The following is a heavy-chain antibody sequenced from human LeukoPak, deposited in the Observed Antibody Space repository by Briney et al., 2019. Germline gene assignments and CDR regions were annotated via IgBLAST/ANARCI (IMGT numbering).Heavy chain of an antibody. V-gene: IGHV3-21*03. Sequence: GESLRLSCAASGCTFSSYYMYWVRQAPRTGLEWVSSVSRSTNYTYYADSVKSRFATSRDNATNSLYLQMNSLTAAETAVYYCTRVSYADGGYFDYWGQGTLVTVSS. D-gene: IGHD3-16*01. CDR1: GCTFSSYY. CDR2: VSRSTNYT. J-gene: IGHJ4*02. CDR3: TRVSYADGGYFDY.